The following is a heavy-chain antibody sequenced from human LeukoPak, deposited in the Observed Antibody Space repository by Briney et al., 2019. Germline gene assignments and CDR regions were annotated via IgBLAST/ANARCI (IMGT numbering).Heavy chain of an antibody. Sequence: PGRSLRLSCAASGFTFSSCGMHWVRQAPGKGLEWVAVISYDGNKKYYADSVKGRITISRDNSKNTLYLQMNSLRAEDTAVYYCAKDHGGIAIWGQGTMVTVSS. J-gene: IGHJ3*02. CDR2: ISYDGNKK. V-gene: IGHV3-30*18. CDR1: GFTFSSCG. D-gene: IGHD6-13*01. CDR3: AKDHGGIAI.